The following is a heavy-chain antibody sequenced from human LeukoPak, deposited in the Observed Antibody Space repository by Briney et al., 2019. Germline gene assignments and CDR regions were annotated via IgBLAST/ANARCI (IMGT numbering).Heavy chain of an antibody. D-gene: IGHD3-10*01. CDR1: GASISSYY. CDR3: ARAGAWQIDP. CDR2: IFYTGSS. J-gene: IGHJ5*02. Sequence: SETLSLTCTVSGASISSYYWSWIRQPPGKGLEWIGHIFYTGSSNYNPSLKSRVTISLDRSKDQFSLRLTSVTAADTAVYYCARAGAWQIDPWGQGTLVTVSS. V-gene: IGHV4-59*01.